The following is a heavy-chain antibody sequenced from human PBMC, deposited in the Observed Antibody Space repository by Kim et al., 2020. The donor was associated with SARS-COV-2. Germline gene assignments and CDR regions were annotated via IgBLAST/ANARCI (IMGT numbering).Heavy chain of an antibody. CDR3: ARERRRITMVRGVMYYFD. D-gene: IGHD3-10*01. J-gene: IGHJ4*01. Sequence: SETLSLTCAVYGGSFSGYYWSWIRQPPGKGLEWIGEINHSGSTNYNPSLKSRVTISVDTSKNQFSLKLSSVTAADTAVYYCARERRRITMVRGVMYYFD. CDR2: INHSGST. V-gene: IGHV4-34*01. CDR1: GGSFSGYY.